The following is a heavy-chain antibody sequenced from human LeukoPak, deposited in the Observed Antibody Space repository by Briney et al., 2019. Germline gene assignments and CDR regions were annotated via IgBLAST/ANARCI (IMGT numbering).Heavy chain of an antibody. Sequence: ASVKVSCKASGGTFSSYAISWVRQAPGQGLEWMGGIIPIFGTANYAQKLQGRVTMTTDTSTSTAYMELRSLRSDDTAVYYCARDLKYSSSYWFDPWGQGTLVTVSS. V-gene: IGHV1-69*05. CDR1: GGTFSSYA. CDR3: ARDLKYSSSYWFDP. J-gene: IGHJ5*02. D-gene: IGHD6-6*01. CDR2: IIPIFGTA.